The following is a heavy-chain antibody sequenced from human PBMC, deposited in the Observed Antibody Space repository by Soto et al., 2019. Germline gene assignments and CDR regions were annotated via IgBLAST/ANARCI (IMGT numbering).Heavy chain of an antibody. D-gene: IGHD6-19*01. J-gene: IGHJ4*02. CDR1: GYTFTSYA. Sequence: ASVKVSCKASGYTFTSYAMHWVRQAPGQRLEWMGWINAGNGNTKYSQKFQGRVTITRDTSASTAYMELSSPRSEDTAVYYCARGVAGTGFDYWGQGTLVTVSS. CDR2: INAGNGNT. V-gene: IGHV1-3*01. CDR3: ARGVAGTGFDY.